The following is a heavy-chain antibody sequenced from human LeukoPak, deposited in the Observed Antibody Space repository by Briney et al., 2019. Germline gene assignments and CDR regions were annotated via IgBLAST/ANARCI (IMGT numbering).Heavy chain of an antibody. CDR1: GVSISTYY. CDR2: IYYSGNIYYSGNT. Sequence: SETLSLTCTVSGVSISTYYWSWVRQPPGKGLEWIGYIYYSGNIYYSGNTNYNPSLKSRVTISIDTSKNQFSLKLSSVAAADTAVYYCARAGGGWSFDYWGQGTLVTVSS. J-gene: IGHJ4*02. CDR3: ARAGGGWSFDY. D-gene: IGHD6-19*01. V-gene: IGHV4-59*01.